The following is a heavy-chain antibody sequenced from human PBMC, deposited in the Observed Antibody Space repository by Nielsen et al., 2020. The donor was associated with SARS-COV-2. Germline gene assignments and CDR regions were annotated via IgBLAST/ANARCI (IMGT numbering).Heavy chain of an antibody. CDR3: AKDSLSMITFGGVIGAPFY. CDR2: IYSGGSST. D-gene: IGHD3-16*02. Sequence: GEPLKISCAASGFTFSSYAMSWVRQAPGKGLEWVSVIYSGGSSTYYADSVKGRFTISRDNSKNTLYLQMNSLRAEDTAVYYCAKDSLSMITFGGVIGAPFYWGQGTLVTVSS. V-gene: IGHV3-23*03. CDR1: GFTFSSYA. J-gene: IGHJ4*02.